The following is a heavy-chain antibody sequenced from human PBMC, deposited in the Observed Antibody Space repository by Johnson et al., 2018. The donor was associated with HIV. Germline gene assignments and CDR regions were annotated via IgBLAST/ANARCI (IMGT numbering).Heavy chain of an antibody. CDR1: AFTFSSND. D-gene: IGHD3-16*01. CDR3: ARGLTGEQVDI. V-gene: IGHV3-66*01. J-gene: IGHJ3*02. Sequence: VQLVESGGGLVQPGGSLRLSCGASAFTFSSNDMKWVRQAPGKGLEWVSVIYSGGSTYYADSVKGRFTISRDNSKNTLYLQMNSLRAEDTAVYYCARGLTGEQVDIWGQGTMVTVSS. CDR2: IYSGGST.